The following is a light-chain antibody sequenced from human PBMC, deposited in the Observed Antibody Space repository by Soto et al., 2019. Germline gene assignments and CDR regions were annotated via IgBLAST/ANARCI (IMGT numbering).Light chain of an antibody. CDR3: QTWGTGIGV. CDR2: LNSDGNH. J-gene: IGLJ2*01. CDR1: SGHISYA. Sequence: QAVVTQSPSASASLGASVKLTCTLSSGHISYAIAWHQQQPEKGPRYLMRLNSDGNHIKGDGTPDRFSGSSSGPERYLTISSLQSEDEADYYCQTWGTGIGVFGGGTKLTVL. V-gene: IGLV4-69*01.